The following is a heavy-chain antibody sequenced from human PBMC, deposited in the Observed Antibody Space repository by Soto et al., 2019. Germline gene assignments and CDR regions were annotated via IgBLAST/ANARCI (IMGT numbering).Heavy chain of an antibody. CDR1: GGSISSNAYS. D-gene: IGHD3-22*01. CDR3: ARGVTMTGLYAFDV. J-gene: IGHJ3*01. V-gene: IGHV4-30-2*01. CDR2: IYPSGNI. Sequence: PSETLSLTCAVSGGSISSNAYSWSWIRQPPGKGLEWIWYIYPSGNIYYNPSLKSRVTISGDRSKNQFSLKLTSVTAAYTAVYYCARGVTMTGLYAFDVWGRGTMVTVSS.